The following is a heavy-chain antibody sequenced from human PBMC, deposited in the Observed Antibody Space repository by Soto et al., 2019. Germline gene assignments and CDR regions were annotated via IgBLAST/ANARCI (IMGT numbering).Heavy chain of an antibody. D-gene: IGHD2-21*02. CDR2: IWYDGSNK. Sequence: QVQLVESGGGVVQPGRSLRLSCAASGFTFSSYGMLWVRQAPGKGLEWVAVIWYDGSNKYYADSVKGRFTISRDNSKNTLYLQMTGPRAEDTAVYDRARLYCGGVCCPGAHWGQGTLVTVSS. CDR3: ARLYCGGVCCPGAH. J-gene: IGHJ4*02. CDR1: GFTFSSYG. V-gene: IGHV3-33*01.